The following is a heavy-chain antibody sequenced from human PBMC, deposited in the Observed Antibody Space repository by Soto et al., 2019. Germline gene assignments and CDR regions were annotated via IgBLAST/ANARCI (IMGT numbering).Heavy chain of an antibody. CDR2: ISYDGSNK. D-gene: IGHD6-19*01. CDR3: ARASNGGYYDC. CDR1: GFTFSSYA. V-gene: IGHV3-30-3*01. J-gene: IGHJ4*02. Sequence: QVQLVESGGGVVQPGRSLRLSCAASGFTFSSYAMHWVRQAPGKGLEWVAVISYDGSNKYYADSVKGRFTISRDNSTNTLYLQMNCLRAEDTAVYFCARASNGGYYDCWGSGNLVTVSS.